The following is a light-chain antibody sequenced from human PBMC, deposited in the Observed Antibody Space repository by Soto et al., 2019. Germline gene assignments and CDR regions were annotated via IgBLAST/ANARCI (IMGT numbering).Light chain of an antibody. CDR2: DVS. J-gene: IGLJ2*01. CDR1: NSDVGGYNY. Sequence: QSALTQPASVSGSPGQSNTISCTGTNSDVGGYNYVSWYQQHPGKAPKLMIYDVSNRPSGVSNRFSGSKSGNTASLTISGLQAEDEADYYCSSYTSSSTLVVFGGGTQLTVL. CDR3: SSYTSSSTLVV. V-gene: IGLV2-14*01.